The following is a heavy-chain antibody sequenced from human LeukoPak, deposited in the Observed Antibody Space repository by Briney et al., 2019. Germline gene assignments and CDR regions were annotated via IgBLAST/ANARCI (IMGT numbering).Heavy chain of an antibody. J-gene: IGHJ6*03. Sequence: GGSLRLSCAASGFTFSSCAMSWVRQAPGKGLEWISTFGKSASRTYYADSVKGRFTISRDNSMNTLSLQMNSLRVEDTAVYYCAKDGERYYYYMDVWGKGTTVAVSS. CDR2: FGKSASRT. V-gene: IGHV3-23*01. CDR3: AKDGERYYYYMDV. CDR1: GFTFSSCA. D-gene: IGHD3-3*01.